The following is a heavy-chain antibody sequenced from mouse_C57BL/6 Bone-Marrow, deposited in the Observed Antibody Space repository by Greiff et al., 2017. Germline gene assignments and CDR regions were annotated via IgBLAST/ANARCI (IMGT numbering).Heavy chain of an antibody. Sequence: QVQLQQSGAELARPGASVKLSCKASGYTFTSYGISWVKQRTGQGLEWIGEIYPRSGNTYYNEKFKGKVTLTADTSSSTAYMELRSLTSDDSAVYFWAREGAYYSNYDFAYWGQGPLVTVSA. CDR3: AREGAYYSNYDFAY. V-gene: IGHV1-81*01. D-gene: IGHD2-5*01. CDR1: GYTFTSYG. J-gene: IGHJ3*01. CDR2: IYPRSGNT.